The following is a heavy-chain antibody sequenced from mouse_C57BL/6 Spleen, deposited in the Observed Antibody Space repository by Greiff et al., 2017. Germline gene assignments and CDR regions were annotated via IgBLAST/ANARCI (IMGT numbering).Heavy chain of an antibody. CDR3: ARERDYGGVWFAD. D-gene: IGHD1-1*01. CDR2: INPGSGGT. V-gene: IGHV1-54*01. CDR1: GYAFTNYL. J-gene: IGHJ3*01. Sequence: VQLQQSGAELVRPGTSVKVSCKASGYAFTNYLIEWVKQRPGQGLEWIGVINPGSGGTNYNEKFKGKATLTADKSSSTAYMQLSSLTSEDSAVXFCARERDYGGVWFADWGKGTLVTVSA.